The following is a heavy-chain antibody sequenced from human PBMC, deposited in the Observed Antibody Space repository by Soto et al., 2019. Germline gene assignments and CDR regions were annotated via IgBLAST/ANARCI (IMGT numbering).Heavy chain of an antibody. D-gene: IGHD6-6*01. CDR1: GGSISSGGYY. V-gene: IGHV4-31*03. CDR3: ARGSFSSSSSWFDP. J-gene: IGHJ5*02. CDR2: IYYSGRT. Sequence: PSETLSLTCTVSGGSISSGGYYWGWIRQHPGKGVEWIGYIYYSGRTYYNPSLHSRVSIAVDTTENQFSLKLTSVTAADTSVYYCARGSFSSSSSWFDPWGRGTLVTV.